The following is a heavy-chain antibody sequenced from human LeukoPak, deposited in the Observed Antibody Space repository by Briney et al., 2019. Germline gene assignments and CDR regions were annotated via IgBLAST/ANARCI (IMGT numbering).Heavy chain of an antibody. Sequence: GGSLRLSCAASGFTFDDYAMSWVRQAPGKGLEWVSGINWNGDNTGSADSVKGRFTISRDNAKNSLYLEMNSLRAEDTALYYCAATYSGNWEFDYWGQGTLVTVSS. D-gene: IGHD1-26*01. J-gene: IGHJ4*02. CDR2: INWNGDNT. V-gene: IGHV3-20*04. CDR3: AATYSGNWEFDY. CDR1: GFTFDDYA.